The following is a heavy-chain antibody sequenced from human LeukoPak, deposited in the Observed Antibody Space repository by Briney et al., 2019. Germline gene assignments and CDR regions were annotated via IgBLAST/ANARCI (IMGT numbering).Heavy chain of an antibody. Sequence: GGSLRLSCAASGFTVSSNYMSWVRQAPGKGLEWVSGTSGSGGSTYYADSVKGRFTISRDNSKNTLYLQMNSLRAEDTAVYYCARTVGATLGGYFDYWGQGTLVTVSS. D-gene: IGHD1-26*01. J-gene: IGHJ4*02. CDR2: TSGSGGST. CDR1: GFTVSSNY. V-gene: IGHV3-23*01. CDR3: ARTVGATLGGYFDY.